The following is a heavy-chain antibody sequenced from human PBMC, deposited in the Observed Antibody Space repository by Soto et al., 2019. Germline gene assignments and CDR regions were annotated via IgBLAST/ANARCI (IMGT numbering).Heavy chain of an antibody. J-gene: IGHJ4*02. CDR1: GGSVTNSSYY. Sequence: SETLSLTCTVSGGSVTNSSYYWGWIRQSPGKGLEWIGSVYYRGRSYSKSSVKSRVTISVDTSKNRFSLSLNSVTASDTAVYFCVKEVLTMIVVVITNRPFDYWGQGTLVTVSS. D-gene: IGHD3-22*01. CDR3: VKEVLTMIVVVITNRPFDY. CDR2: VYYRGRS. V-gene: IGHV4-39*02.